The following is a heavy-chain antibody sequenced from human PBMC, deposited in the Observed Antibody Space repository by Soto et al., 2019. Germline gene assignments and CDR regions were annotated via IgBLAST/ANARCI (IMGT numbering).Heavy chain of an antibody. V-gene: IGHV1-69*13. CDR1: GGSLSGFG. D-gene: IGHD5-12*01. CDR2: IIPVFGRP. J-gene: IGHJ1*01. CDR3: AREGSGYNW. Sequence: SVKVSCRASGGSLSGFGISLVRQAPGQGLEWMGGIIPVFGRPNYAQRFRGRLTITADESTNTVYLELIDLRSEDKAVYYCAREGSGYNWWGQGTQVTVSS.